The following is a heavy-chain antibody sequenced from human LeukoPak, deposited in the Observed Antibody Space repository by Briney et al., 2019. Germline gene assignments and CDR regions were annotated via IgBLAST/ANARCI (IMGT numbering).Heavy chain of an antibody. V-gene: IGHV1-69*04. CDR3: ARKGTSVAGLDY. Sequence: SVKVSCKASGGTFSSYAISWVRQAPGQGLEWMGRIIPILGIANYAQKFQGRVTITADKSTSTAYMELSSLRSEDTAVYYCARKGTSVAGLDYWGQGTLVTVSS. CDR2: IIPILGIA. D-gene: IGHD6-19*01. CDR1: GGTFSSYA. J-gene: IGHJ4*02.